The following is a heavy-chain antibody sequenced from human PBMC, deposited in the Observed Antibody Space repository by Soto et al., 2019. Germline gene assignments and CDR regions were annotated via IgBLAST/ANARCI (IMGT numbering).Heavy chain of an antibody. CDR3: ARGFGVVIVYFDY. Sequence: SETLSLTCTVSGGSISSSSYYWGWIRQPPGKGLEWIGSIYYSGSTYYNPSLKSRVTISVDTSKNQFSLKLSSVTAADTAVYYCARGFGVVIVYFDYWGQGTLVTVSS. D-gene: IGHD3-3*01. V-gene: IGHV4-39*01. CDR2: IYYSGST. J-gene: IGHJ4*02. CDR1: GGSISSSSYY.